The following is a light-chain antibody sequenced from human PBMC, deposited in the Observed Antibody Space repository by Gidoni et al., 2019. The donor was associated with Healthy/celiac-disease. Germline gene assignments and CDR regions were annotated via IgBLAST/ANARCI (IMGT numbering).Light chain of an antibody. Sequence: ESVMTQSPLSLPVTPGEPASIYCRSSQSLLHSNGYNYLDWYLQKPGQSPQLLCYLGSNRASGVPDRFSGSGSGTDFTLKISRVEAEDVGVYYCMRALQTPATFGQGTKVEIK. CDR2: LGS. CDR3: MRALQTPAT. J-gene: IGKJ1*01. V-gene: IGKV2-28*01. CDR1: QSLLHSNGYNY.